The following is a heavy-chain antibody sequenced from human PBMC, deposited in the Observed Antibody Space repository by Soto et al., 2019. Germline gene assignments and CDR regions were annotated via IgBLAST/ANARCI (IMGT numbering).Heavy chain of an antibody. CDR3: ARAYFYDSSGYYINWFDP. D-gene: IGHD3-22*01. CDR1: GGSISSYY. J-gene: IGHJ5*02. Sequence: SETLSLTCTVSGGSISSYYWSWIRQPPGKGLECIVYIYYSGSTNYNPSLKSRVTISVDTSKNQFSLKLSSVTAADTAVYYCARAYFYDSSGYYINWFDPWGQGTLVTVSS. V-gene: IGHV4-59*01. CDR2: IYYSGST.